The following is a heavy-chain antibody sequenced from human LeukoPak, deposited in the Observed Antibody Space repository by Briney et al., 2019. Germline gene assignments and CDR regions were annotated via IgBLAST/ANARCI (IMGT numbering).Heavy chain of an antibody. CDR2: ISSSSSYI. J-gene: IGHJ4*02. V-gene: IGHV3-21*01. D-gene: IGHD4-11*01. CDR3: VGDSYSNYFDY. CDR1: GFTFSSYR. Sequence: GGSQRLSCAASGFTFSSYRMNWVRQAPGEGLEWVSFISSSSSYIDYADSVKGRFTISRDNAKNSLYLQMNSLRAEDTAVYYCVGDSYSNYFDYWGQGTLVTVSS.